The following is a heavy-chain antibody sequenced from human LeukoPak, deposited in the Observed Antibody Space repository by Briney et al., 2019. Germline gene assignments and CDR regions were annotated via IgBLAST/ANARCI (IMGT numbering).Heavy chain of an antibody. Sequence: GRSLRLSCAASGFRFSDHTMNWVRQAPGKGLEWVSSIGGTNGAIFYADSVKGRFTISRDNVENSLSLQMNSLRAEDTAVYYCTRDRSYSDFDYWGQGTLVTVSS. J-gene: IGHJ4*02. CDR3: TRDRSYSDFDY. CDR1: GFRFSDHT. D-gene: IGHD3-10*01. CDR2: IGGTNGAI. V-gene: IGHV3-21*01.